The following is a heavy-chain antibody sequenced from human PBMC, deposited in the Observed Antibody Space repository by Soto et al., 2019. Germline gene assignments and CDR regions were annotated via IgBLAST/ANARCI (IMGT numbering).Heavy chain of an antibody. D-gene: IGHD3-9*01. CDR3: ARESHDLSTGRPWVWYFDL. CDR2: INDRGSI. J-gene: IGHJ2*01. CDR1: GGSFSGYY. Sequence: QVQLQQWGAGPLRPLETLSLSCGVSGGSFSGYYWAWIRQSPGKGLEWIGEINDRGSINYNPSLKSRISISVDRSKNHYSLNLRSETAADTAVPYCARESHDLSTGRPWVWYFDLWGRGTLVTVSS. V-gene: IGHV4-34*01.